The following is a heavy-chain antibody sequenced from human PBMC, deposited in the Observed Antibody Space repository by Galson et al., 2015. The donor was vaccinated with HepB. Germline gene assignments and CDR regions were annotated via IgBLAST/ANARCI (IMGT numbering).Heavy chain of an antibody. Sequence: SLRLSCAASGFTFDDYAMHWVRQAPGKGLEWVSGISWNSGKIGYADSVKGRFTTSRDNAKNSLYLQMNSLRTEDTALYYCAKDKSAALGWYFDLWGRGTLVTVSS. D-gene: IGHD2-15*01. CDR2: ISWNSGKI. CDR1: GFTFDDYA. CDR3: AKDKSAALGWYFDL. J-gene: IGHJ2*01. V-gene: IGHV3-9*01.